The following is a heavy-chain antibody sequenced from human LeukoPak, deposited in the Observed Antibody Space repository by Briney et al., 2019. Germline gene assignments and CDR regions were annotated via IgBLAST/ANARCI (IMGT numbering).Heavy chain of an antibody. CDR3: ARTFPGYSSGCPDY. V-gene: IGHV3-7*01. Sequence: GGSLRLSCAASGFTFSIYWMSWVRQAPGKGLEGVANIKQEGCEKYYVDSVKGRFTISRDNAKKTLYLQMNSLRAEDTAVYYCARTFPGYSSGCPDYWGQGTLVTVSS. CDR2: IKQEGCEK. D-gene: IGHD6-19*01. J-gene: IGHJ4*02. CDR1: GFTFSIYW.